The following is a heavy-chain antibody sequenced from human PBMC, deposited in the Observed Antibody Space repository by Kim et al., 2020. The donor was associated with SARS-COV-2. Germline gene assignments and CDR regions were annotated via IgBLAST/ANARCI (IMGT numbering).Heavy chain of an antibody. Sequence: ADSAKGRFNIARDNSKNTLSLQMNSLRAEDTAVYYCAKAGRYGSGSYFDYWGQGTLVTVSS. J-gene: IGHJ4*02. CDR3: AKAGRYGSGSYFDY. D-gene: IGHD3-10*01. V-gene: IGHV3-23*01.